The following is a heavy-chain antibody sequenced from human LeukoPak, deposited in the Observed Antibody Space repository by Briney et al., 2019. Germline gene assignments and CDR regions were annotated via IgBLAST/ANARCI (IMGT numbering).Heavy chain of an antibody. CDR1: GSTFSRYS. J-gene: IGHJ4*02. V-gene: IGHV3-21*01. Sequence: GGSLRLSCAASGSTFSRYSMNWVRQAPGKGLEWVSSISSSGSSIYYADSVKGRFTISRDNAKNSLYLQMNSLRAEDTAVYYCARGTAAAKIDYWGQGTLVTVSS. CDR3: ARGTAAAKIDY. D-gene: IGHD6-13*01. CDR2: ISSSGSSI.